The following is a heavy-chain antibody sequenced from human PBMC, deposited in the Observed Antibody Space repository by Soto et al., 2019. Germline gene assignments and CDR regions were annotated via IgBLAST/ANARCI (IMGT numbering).Heavy chain of an antibody. CDR3: ARLVALGYCSGGSCYDSYY. J-gene: IGHJ4*02. V-gene: IGHV4-39*01. CDR2: IYYSGST. Sequence: QLQLQESGPGLVKPSETLSLTCTVSGGSISSSSYYWGWIRQPPGKGLEWIGSIYYSGSTYYNPSLKSRVTTSVDTSKDQFSLKLSSVAAADTAVYYCARLVALGYCSGGSCYDSYYWGQGTLVTVSS. CDR1: GGSISSSSYY. D-gene: IGHD2-15*01.